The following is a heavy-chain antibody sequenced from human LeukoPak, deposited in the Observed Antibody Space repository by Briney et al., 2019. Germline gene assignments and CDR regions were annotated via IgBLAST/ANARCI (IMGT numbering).Heavy chain of an antibody. CDR3: AGDRSGCAYYYYYYGMDV. Sequence: GGSLRLSCAASGFTFSSYSMNWVRQAPGKGLEWVSSISSSSSYIYYADSVKGRFTISRDNAKNSHYLQMNSLRAEDTAVDNCAGDRSGCAYYYYYYGMDVWGQGTTVTVSS. D-gene: IGHD6-19*01. CDR1: GFTFSSYS. CDR2: ISSSSSYI. J-gene: IGHJ6*02. V-gene: IGHV3-21*01.